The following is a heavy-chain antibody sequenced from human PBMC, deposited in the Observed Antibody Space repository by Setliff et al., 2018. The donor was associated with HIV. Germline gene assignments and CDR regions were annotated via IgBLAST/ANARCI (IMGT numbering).Heavy chain of an antibody. J-gene: IGHJ6*02. CDR1: GASISSGGYY. CDR2: IYYSGST. D-gene: IGHD2-15*01. V-gene: IGHV4-31*02. CDR3: ASRGYCSGGSCYIYYYYYGMDV. Sequence: SETLSLTCTVSGASISSGGYYWSWIRQHPGKGLEWIGYIYYSGSTYCNPSLKSRVSMSVDTSKNQFSLKLSSVTAADTAVYYCASRGYCSGGSCYIYYYYYGMDVWGQGTTVTVSS.